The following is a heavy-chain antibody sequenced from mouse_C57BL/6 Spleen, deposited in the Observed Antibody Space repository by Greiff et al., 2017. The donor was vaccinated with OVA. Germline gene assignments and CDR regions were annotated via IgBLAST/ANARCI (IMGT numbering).Heavy chain of an antibody. CDR3: ARRGITTDY. CDR1: GYTFTSYW. D-gene: IGHD1-2*01. CDR2: IHPKSGST. Sequence: VKLQQPGAELVKPGASVKLSCKASGYTFTSYWMHWVKQRPEQGLEWIGMIHPKSGSTDYNEKFKSKATMTVDKSSSTAYMQLSSLTSEDSAVYYCARRGITTDYWGQGTTLTVSS. J-gene: IGHJ2*01. V-gene: IGHV1-64*01.